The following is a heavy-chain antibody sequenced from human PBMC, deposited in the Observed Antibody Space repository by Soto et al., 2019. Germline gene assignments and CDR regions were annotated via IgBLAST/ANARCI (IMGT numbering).Heavy chain of an antibody. Sequence: SVKGYCKASGGTFSSYAISWVRQDTGQGLEWMGGIIPIFGTANYAQKFQGRVTITADESTSTAYMELSSLRSEDTAVYYCARERARGQYQLLYDWFDPWGQGTLVTVSS. CDR1: GGTFSSYA. CDR2: IIPIFGTA. CDR3: ARERARGQYQLLYDWFDP. J-gene: IGHJ5*02. V-gene: IGHV1-69*13. D-gene: IGHD2-2*02.